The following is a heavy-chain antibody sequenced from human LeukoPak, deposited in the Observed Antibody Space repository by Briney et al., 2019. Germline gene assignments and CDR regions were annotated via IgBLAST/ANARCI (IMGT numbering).Heavy chain of an antibody. CDR2: ITRGSSTR. J-gene: IGHJ5*02. V-gene: IGHV3-48*01. Sequence: AETLRLSCAASGFRFSSYSMHWVRQAPGKGLDWVPSITRGSSTRYYADSVKGRFTISRDDGKTSLYLHMNSLRVDDTAVYFCARDATVASSLNWFDPW. CDR1: GFRFSSYS. D-gene: IGHD6-19*01. CDR3: ARDATVASSLNWFDP.